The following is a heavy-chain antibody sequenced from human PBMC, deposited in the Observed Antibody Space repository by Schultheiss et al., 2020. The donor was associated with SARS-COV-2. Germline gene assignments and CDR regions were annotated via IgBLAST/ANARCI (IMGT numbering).Heavy chain of an antibody. V-gene: IGHV4-59*12. J-gene: IGHJ4*02. D-gene: IGHD3-10*01. CDR2: IYYSGST. CDR1: GGSISSYY. Sequence: SETLSLTCTVSGGSISSYYWSWIRQPAGKGLEWIGYIYYSGSTNYNPSLKSRVTMSVDTSKNQFSLKLSSVTAADTAVYYCAILWFGEMPFDYWGQGTLVTVSS. CDR3: AILWFGEMPFDY.